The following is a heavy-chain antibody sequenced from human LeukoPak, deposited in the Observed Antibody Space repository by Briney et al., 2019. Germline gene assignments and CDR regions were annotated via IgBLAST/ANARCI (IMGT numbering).Heavy chain of an antibody. D-gene: IGHD3-16*02. CDR2: SSPTGDIT. J-gene: IGHJ4*02. Sequence: PSETLSPTCAVYGGSFSGNYWTLIRQTPGRGLEWIGESSPTGDITGYNPSLKGRATISVDSSKNQFSLKLTSVTAADTGVYYCARVPDFVARPCDSWGPGTLVTVSS. V-gene: IGHV4-34*01. CDR3: ARVPDFVARPCDS. CDR1: GGSFSGNY.